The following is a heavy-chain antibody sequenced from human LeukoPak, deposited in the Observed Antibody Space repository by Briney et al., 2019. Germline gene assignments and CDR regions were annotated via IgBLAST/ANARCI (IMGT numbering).Heavy chain of an antibody. D-gene: IGHD1-26*01. J-gene: IGHJ4*02. CDR2: ISSSRNTI. V-gene: IGHV3-48*02. Sequence: GGSLRLSCAASGFTFSSYSMNWVRQAPGKGLEWVSCISSSRNTIYYADSVKGRFTISRDNAQNSLYLQMNSLRDEDTAVYYCATSGSYRFDYWGQGTLVTVSS. CDR3: ATSGSYRFDY. CDR1: GFTFSSYS.